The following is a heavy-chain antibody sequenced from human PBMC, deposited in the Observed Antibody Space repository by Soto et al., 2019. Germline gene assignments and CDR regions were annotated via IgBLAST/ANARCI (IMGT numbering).Heavy chain of an antibody. J-gene: IGHJ6*02. Sequence: EVQLLESGGGLVQPGGSLRLSCAASGFPLSTYGMTWVRQAPGKGLEWVAAITGTGGNTYYVDSVKGRFTSSRENSKNMLYLPVTSLRVEDTAVYYCARIRGYWYGLDVWGQGTTVTVSS. CDR3: ARIRGYWYGLDV. CDR2: ITGTGGNT. V-gene: IGHV3-23*01. CDR1: GFPLSTYG.